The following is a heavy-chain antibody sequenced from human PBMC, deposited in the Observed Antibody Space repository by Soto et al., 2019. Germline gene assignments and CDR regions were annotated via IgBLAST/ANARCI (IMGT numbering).Heavy chain of an antibody. D-gene: IGHD1-1*01. J-gene: IGHJ4*02. Sequence: GGSLRLSCEASGFIFSNYWMHWVRQTPGTGLVWVSRISNDGSITNYADSVKGRFTNSRDNAKNTLYLQMNSLRAEDTAVYYCAKDLTWNQADYWGQGALVTVSS. CDR3: AKDLTWNQADY. V-gene: IGHV3-74*01. CDR1: GFIFSNYW. CDR2: ISNDGSIT.